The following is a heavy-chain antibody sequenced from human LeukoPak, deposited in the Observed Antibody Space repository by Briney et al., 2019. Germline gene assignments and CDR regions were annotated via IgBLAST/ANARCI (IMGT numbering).Heavy chain of an antibody. V-gene: IGHV3-23*01. Sequence: GGSLRLSCVASGFTFGKYAMGWVRQAPGKGLECVSGITSSGAGASYADSVKGRFTISRDNSKNTLYLQMNSLRAEDTAVYYCAKDQLYDSTGYNFDDWGQGTLVSVSS. J-gene: IGHJ4*02. CDR2: ITSSGAGA. CDR3: AKDQLYDSTGYNFDD. CDR1: GFTFGKYA. D-gene: IGHD3-22*01.